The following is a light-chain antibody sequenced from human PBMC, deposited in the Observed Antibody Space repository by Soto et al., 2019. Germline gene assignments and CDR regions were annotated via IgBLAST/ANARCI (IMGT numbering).Light chain of an antibody. CDR3: ASGDDSLSGFV. CDR2: TTY. V-gene: IGLV1-44*01. CDR1: DSNIGSFT. Sequence: QPVLTQPPSASGTPGQRVTISCSGSDSNIGSFTVHWYQQVPGTAPKPLIHTTYQRPSGVPDRFSGSKSGTSGSLAISGLQPEDEADYYCASGDDSLSGFVFGTGTKVTVL. J-gene: IGLJ1*01.